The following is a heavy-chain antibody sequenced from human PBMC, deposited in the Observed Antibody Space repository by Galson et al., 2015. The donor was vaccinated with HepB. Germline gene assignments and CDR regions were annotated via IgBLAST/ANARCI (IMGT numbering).Heavy chain of an antibody. V-gene: IGHV3-30-3*01. CDR1: GFTFINYA. J-gene: IGHJ6*02. D-gene: IGHD5-12*01. Sequence: SLRLSCATSGFTFINYALHWVRQAPGKGLEWVAVISYDGGNKYYADSVRGRFTISRDNSKNTLYLQMNSLRGEDTAVYFCARDSGGSRGYDSITQKYHYYGMDVWGQGTTVTVSS. CDR2: ISYDGGNK. CDR3: ARDSGGSRGYDSITQKYHYYGMDV.